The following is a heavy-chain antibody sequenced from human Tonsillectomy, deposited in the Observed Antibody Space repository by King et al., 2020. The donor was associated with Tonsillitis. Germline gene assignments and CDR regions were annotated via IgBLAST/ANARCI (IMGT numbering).Heavy chain of an antibody. D-gene: IGHD6-19*01. CDR2: IYTSGNT. J-gene: IGHJ4*02. V-gene: IGHV4-61*02. CDR3: GRDSAGYGSGWVDY. CDR1: GDSVSSGSYY. Sequence: LQLQESGPGLVKPSQTLSLTCTVSGDSVSSGSYYWSWIRQPAGKGLEWIGRIYTSGNTKYNPSLKSRLTKSIDTSKNQFSLKLSSVTAADTAVYYCGRDSAGYGSGWVDYWGQGTLVTVSS.